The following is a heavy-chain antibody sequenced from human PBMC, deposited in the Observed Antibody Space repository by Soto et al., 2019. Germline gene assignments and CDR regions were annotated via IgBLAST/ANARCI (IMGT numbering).Heavy chain of an antibody. CDR2: ISSSSSAI. CDR3: ARGYCSGGSCPEFDY. D-gene: IGHD2-15*01. V-gene: IGHV3-48*02. CDR1: GFTFSSYN. J-gene: IGHJ4*02. Sequence: EVQLVESGGGLVQPGGSLRLSCAASGFTFSSYNMNWVRQAPGKGLEWVSYISSSSSAIYYADSVKGRFTISRDNAKNAVYLQMNGLRDEDTAVYSCARGYCSGGSCPEFDYWGQGTLVTVSS.